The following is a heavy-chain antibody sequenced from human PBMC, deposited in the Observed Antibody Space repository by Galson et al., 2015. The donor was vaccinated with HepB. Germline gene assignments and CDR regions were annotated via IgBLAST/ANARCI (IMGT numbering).Heavy chain of an antibody. CDR3: ARHVDVAAAGTLDYYYYGMDV. V-gene: IGHV4-39*01. Sequence: SETLSLTCTVSGGSISSSSYYWGWIRQPPGKGLEWIGSIYYSGSTYYNPSLKSRVTISVDTSKNQFSLKLSSVTAADTAVYYCARHVDVAAAGTLDYYYYGMDVWGQGTTVTVSS. CDR2: IYYSGST. CDR1: GGSISSSSYY. J-gene: IGHJ6*02. D-gene: IGHD6-13*01.